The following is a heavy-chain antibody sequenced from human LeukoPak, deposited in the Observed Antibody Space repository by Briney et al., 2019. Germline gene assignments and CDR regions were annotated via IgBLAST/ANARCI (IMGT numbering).Heavy chain of an antibody. V-gene: IGHV4-34*01. CDR2: INHSGST. J-gene: IGHJ4*02. CDR1: GGSFSGYY. D-gene: IGHD6-6*01. CDR3: ARDRYSSSSPEY. Sequence: TSETLSLTCAVYGGSFSGYYWSWIRQPPGKGLEWIGEINHSGSTYYNPSLKSRVTISVDTSKNQFSLKLTSVTAADTAVYYCARDRYSSSSPEYWGQGTLVTVSS.